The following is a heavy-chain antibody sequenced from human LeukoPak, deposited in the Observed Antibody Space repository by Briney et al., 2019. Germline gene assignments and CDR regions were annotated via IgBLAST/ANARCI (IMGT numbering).Heavy chain of an antibody. J-gene: IGHJ4*02. D-gene: IGHD3-22*01. Sequence: GGSLRLSCAASGFTFDDYAMHWVRQAPGKGLEGVSGISWNSGSIGYADSVKGRFTISRDNAKNSLYLQMNSLRAEDTALYYCAKGQYYYDSSGYYYGYWGQGTLVTVSS. CDR2: ISWNSGSI. V-gene: IGHV3-9*01. CDR1: GFTFDDYA. CDR3: AKGQYYYDSSGYYYGY.